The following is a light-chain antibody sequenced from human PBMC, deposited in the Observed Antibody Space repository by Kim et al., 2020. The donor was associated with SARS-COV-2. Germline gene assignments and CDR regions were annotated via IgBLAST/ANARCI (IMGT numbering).Light chain of an antibody. Sequence: SERDRVTIPCQGSQDSSTSLNWYQHKPGKAPKVLISDASNLERGVPSRFSGGGSGTDFTFTISSLQPEDIATYYCQHYHNLPPTFGQGTRLEIK. V-gene: IGKV1-33*01. CDR3: QHYHNLPPT. CDR2: DAS. CDR1: QDSSTS. J-gene: IGKJ5*01.